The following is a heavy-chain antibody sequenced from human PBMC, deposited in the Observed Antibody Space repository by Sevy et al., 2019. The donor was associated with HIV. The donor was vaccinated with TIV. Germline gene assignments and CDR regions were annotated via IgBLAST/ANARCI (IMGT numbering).Heavy chain of an antibody. Sequence: GGSLRLSCAASGFTFSNYAMTWVRQAPGKGLEWVSGISGSGGSTNYADSVKGRFTISRDNSKNTRYLQMNSLRAEDTAVYYCAKSLEYCTNGVCGYSDYWGQGTLVTVSS. J-gene: IGHJ4*02. CDR1: GFTFSNYA. V-gene: IGHV3-23*01. CDR3: AKSLEYCTNGVCGYSDY. CDR2: ISGSGGST. D-gene: IGHD2-8*01.